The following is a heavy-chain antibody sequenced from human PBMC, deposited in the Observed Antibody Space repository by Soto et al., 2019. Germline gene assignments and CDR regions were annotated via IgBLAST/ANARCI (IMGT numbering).Heavy chain of an antibody. Sequence: VSVKVSCKASGYTFKNYGISWVRQAPGQGLEWMAWISAYNGNTNYAQKLQGRVTVTTDTSTSTAYMELRSLRSDDTAVYYCTKATGIAVSNDIWGQGTMVTVSS. CDR2: ISAYNGNT. CDR1: GYTFKNYG. J-gene: IGHJ3*02. V-gene: IGHV1-18*01. CDR3: TKATGIAVSNDI. D-gene: IGHD6-19*01.